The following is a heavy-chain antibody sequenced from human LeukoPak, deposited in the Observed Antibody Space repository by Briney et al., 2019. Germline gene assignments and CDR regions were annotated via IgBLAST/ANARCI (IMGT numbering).Heavy chain of an antibody. Sequence: GGSLRLSCAASGITFDDYAMHWVRQAPGKGLERVSGISWNSGSIGYADSVKGRFTISRDNAKNSLYLQMNSLRAEDTALYYCAKDPTAEYYYDSSAPRYGMDVWGQGTTVTVSS. CDR3: AKDPTAEYYYDSSAPRYGMDV. D-gene: IGHD3-22*01. CDR2: ISWNSGSI. J-gene: IGHJ6*02. CDR1: GITFDDYA. V-gene: IGHV3-9*01.